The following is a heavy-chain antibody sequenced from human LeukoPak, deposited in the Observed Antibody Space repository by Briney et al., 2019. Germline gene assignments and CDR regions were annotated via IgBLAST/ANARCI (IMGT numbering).Heavy chain of an antibody. CDR3: XTLGYHLDS. D-gene: IGHD3-22*01. V-gene: IGHV3-48*03. Sequence: GGSLRLSCAASGFDFSAYEMNWVRQAPGKGLEWVAYFAGSDTTKYYADSVRGRFTISRDNAKNSLYLQMNSLRAEDTALYYCXTLGYHLDSWGQGTLVTVSS. CDR2: FAGSDTTK. J-gene: IGHJ4*02. CDR1: GFDFSAYE.